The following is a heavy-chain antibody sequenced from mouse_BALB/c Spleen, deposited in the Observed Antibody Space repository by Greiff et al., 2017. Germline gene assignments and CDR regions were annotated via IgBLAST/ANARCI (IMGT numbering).Heavy chain of an antibody. Sequence: VKLQESGPGLVAPSQSLSITCTVSGFSLTGYGVNWVRQPPGKGLEWLGMIWGDGSTDYNSALKSRLSISKDNSKSQVFLKMNSLQTDDTARYYCARAYYRYAYYFDYWGQGTTLTVSS. J-gene: IGHJ2*01. CDR3: ARAYYRYAYYFDY. D-gene: IGHD2-14*01. CDR2: IWGDGST. V-gene: IGHV2-6-7*02. CDR1: GFSLTGYG.